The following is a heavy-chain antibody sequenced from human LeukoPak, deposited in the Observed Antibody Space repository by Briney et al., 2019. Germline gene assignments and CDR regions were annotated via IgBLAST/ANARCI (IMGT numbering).Heavy chain of an antibody. V-gene: IGHV3-23*01. J-gene: IGHJ5*02. D-gene: IGHD3-10*01. CDR2: ISATGAGT. Sequence: GGSLRLSCAASGFTFNFYAMSWVRQAPGKGLEWVSTISATGAGTYYADSVKGRLTISRDNSKNTLYLQMNSLRAEDTAVYYCAKELSNYYGSGSPWDPWGHGTLVTVSS. CDR3: AKELSNYYGSGSPWDP. CDR1: GFTFNFYA.